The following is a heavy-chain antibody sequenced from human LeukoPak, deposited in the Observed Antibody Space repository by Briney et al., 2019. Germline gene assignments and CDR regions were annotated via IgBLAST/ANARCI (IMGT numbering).Heavy chain of an antibody. Sequence: PSETLSLTCTVSGGSISSSGYYWGWIRQPPGKGLEWIASIYYSGSANYNPSLKSRVTISVDTSKNQFSLKLSSVTAADTAVYYCARAPELLWFGELKITWYFDLWGRGTLVTVSS. CDR1: GGSISSSGYY. CDR3: ARAPELLWFGELKITWYFDL. CDR2: IYYSGSA. D-gene: IGHD3-10*01. J-gene: IGHJ2*01. V-gene: IGHV4-39*07.